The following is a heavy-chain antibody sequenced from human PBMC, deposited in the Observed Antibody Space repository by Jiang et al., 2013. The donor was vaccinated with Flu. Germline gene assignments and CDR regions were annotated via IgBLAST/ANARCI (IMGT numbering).Heavy chain of an antibody. Sequence: GSGLVKPSETLSLKCTVSGGSISSSGYYWGWVRQSPGKGLEWIASMYYSGSTHYNPSLKSRVTISMDTSKNQISMKLSSVTAADTAMYYCARHDWGGDYLFDYWGQGTLVTVSS. D-gene: IGHD4-17*01. CDR1: GGSISSSGYY. J-gene: IGHJ4*02. V-gene: IGHV4-39*01. CDR2: MYYSGST. CDR3: ARHDWGGDYLFDY.